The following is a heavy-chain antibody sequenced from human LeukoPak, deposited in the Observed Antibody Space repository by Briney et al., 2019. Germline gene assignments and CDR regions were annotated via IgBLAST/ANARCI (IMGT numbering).Heavy chain of an antibody. D-gene: IGHD1-26*01. CDR2: ISYDGSNK. CDR3: AKDSRHSGSSWPFYYFDY. Sequence: GGSLRLSCAASGFTFSSYGMHWVRQAPGKGLERVAVISYDGSNKYYADSVKGRFTISRDNSKNTLYLQMNSLRAEDTAVYYCAKDSRHSGSSWPFYYFDYWGQGTLVTVSS. J-gene: IGHJ4*02. V-gene: IGHV3-30*18. CDR1: GFTFSSYG.